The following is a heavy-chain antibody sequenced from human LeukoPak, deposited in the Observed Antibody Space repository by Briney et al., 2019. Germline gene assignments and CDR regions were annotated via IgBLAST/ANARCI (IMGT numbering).Heavy chain of an antibody. CDR2: VYYSGKT. CDR3: ARHINDYGDANFDS. D-gene: IGHD4-17*01. J-gene: IGHJ4*02. CDR1: GGSINRYY. V-gene: IGHV4-59*08. Sequence: KPSETLSLTCTASGGSINRYYWSWIRQPPGKGLEWMGYVYYSGKTKYNPSLKSRVTISVDTSKNHISLRLKSVTAADTAVYYCARHINDYGDANFDSWGQGTLVTVSS.